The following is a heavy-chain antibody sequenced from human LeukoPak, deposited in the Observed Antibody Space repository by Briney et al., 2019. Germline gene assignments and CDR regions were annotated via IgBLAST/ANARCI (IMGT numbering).Heavy chain of an antibody. V-gene: IGHV3-7*01. CDR2: IKQDGSEK. D-gene: IGHD3-22*01. CDR1: GFTFSSYW. CDR3: AREYYDNQFDY. Sequence: PGGSLRLSCAASGFTFSSYWMSWVRQAPGKGLEWVANIKQDGSEKYYVDSVKGRFTISRDNAKNSLYLRMNSLRAEDTAVYYCAREYYDNQFDYWGQGTLVTVSS. J-gene: IGHJ4*02.